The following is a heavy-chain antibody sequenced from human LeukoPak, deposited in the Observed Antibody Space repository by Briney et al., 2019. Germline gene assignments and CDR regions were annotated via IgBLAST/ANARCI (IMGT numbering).Heavy chain of an antibody. CDR2: IKRDGSEK. CDR3: AKSIAVAGTGWDWFDP. CDR1: GFTFSSYW. Sequence: GGSLRLSCAASGFTFSSYWMSWVRQAPGKGLEWVANIKRDGSEKYYVDSVKGRFTISRDNSKNTLYLQMNSLRAEDTAVYYCAKSIAVAGTGWDWFDPWGQGTLVTVSS. J-gene: IGHJ5*02. V-gene: IGHV3-7*03. D-gene: IGHD6-19*01.